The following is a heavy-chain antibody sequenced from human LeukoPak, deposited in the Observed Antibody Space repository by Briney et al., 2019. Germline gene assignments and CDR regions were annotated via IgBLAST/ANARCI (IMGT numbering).Heavy chain of an antibody. CDR2: INHSGST. J-gene: IGHJ5*02. CDR1: APSLSAYY. CDR3: ARQPFTYCYDSSGHKRYNWFDP. D-gene: IGHD3-22*01. Sequence: PSDCLSLTCALEAPSLSAYYAGWGRQPPGKGLEWIVEINHSGSTNYNPSLKSRVTLSVDTSKNQFSLKLSSLTASQTALYYCARQPFTYCYDSSGHKRYNWFDPWGQGTLVSVLS. V-gene: IGHV4-34*01.